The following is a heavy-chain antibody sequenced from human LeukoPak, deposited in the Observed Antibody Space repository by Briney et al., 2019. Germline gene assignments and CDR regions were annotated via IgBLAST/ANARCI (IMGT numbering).Heavy chain of an antibody. J-gene: IGHJ4*02. CDR2: ISGSGGST. V-gene: IGHV3-23*01. CDR3: AKDVLDCTNGVCYSVLARPFDY. D-gene: IGHD2-8*01. CDR1: GFTFSSYA. Sequence: GGSLRLSCAASGFTFSSYAMSWVRQAPGKGLEWVPGISGSGGSTYYADSVKGRFTISRDNSKNTLYLQMNSLRAEDTAVYYCAKDVLDCTNGVCYSVLARPFDYWGQGTLVTVSS.